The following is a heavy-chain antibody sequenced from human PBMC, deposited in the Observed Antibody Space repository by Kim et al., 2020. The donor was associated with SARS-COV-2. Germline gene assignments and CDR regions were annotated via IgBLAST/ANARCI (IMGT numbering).Heavy chain of an antibody. CDR2: IIPIFGTA. J-gene: IGHJ5*01. D-gene: IGHD3-22*01. CDR1: GGTFSSYA. CDR3: ARRRDSSGYYYDS. Sequence: SVKVSCKASGGTFSSYAISWVRQAPGQGLEWMGGIIPIFGTANYAQKCQGRVTLTADESTSKAYMELSSLRSEDTAVYYCARRRDSSGYYYDSWGQGTLVTVSS. V-gene: IGHV1-69*13.